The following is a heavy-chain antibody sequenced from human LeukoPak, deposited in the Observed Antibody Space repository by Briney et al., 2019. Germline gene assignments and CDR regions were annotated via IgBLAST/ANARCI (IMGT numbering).Heavy chain of an antibody. CDR3: ERGMGIAAALWFDP. CDR2: IYSGGST. J-gene: IGHJ5*02. CDR1: GCTGNGNY. Sequence: GGSLTLAWAASGCTGNGNYFSWFRQPPGKGLDWFSVIYSGGSTYYADSVKGRFTISRDNSKNTLYLQMNSLRAEDTAVYYCERGMGIAAALWFDPWGQGTLVTVSS. V-gene: IGHV3-66*02. D-gene: IGHD6-13*01.